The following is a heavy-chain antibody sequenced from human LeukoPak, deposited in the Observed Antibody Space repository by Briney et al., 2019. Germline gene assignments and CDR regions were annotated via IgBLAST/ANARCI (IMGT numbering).Heavy chain of an antibody. V-gene: IGHV4-59*01. CDR2: IYYSGST. J-gene: IGHJ1*01. Sequence: PSETLSLTCTVSGGSISSYYWSWIRQPPGKGLEWIGYIYYSGSTNYNPSLKSRVTISVDTSKNQFSLKLSSVTAADTAVYYCARGGYSYKVVFGYFQHWGQGTLVTVSS. CDR1: GGSISSYY. CDR3: ARGGYSYKVVFGYFQH. D-gene: IGHD5-18*01.